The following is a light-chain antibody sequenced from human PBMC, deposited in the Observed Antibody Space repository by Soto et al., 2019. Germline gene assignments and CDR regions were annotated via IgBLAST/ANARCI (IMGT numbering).Light chain of an antibody. V-gene: IGKV1-5*03. Sequence: DIQMTQSPSTLAASVGDRVTITCRASQNINRWLAWYQQKPGKAPKLLIYKASNLENGVPSRFSGSGSGTEFTVTISSLQPDDFATYYCQQYLIYPLTFGGGTKVEIK. CDR1: QNINRW. J-gene: IGKJ4*01. CDR3: QQYLIYPLT. CDR2: KAS.